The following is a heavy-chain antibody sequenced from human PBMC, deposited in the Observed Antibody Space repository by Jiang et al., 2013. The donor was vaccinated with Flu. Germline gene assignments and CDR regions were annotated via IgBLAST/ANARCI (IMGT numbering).Heavy chain of an antibody. CDR2: ISGSGGST. D-gene: IGHD5-18*01. CDR1: GFTFSSYA. V-gene: IGHV3-23*01. J-gene: IGHJ4*02. CDR3: AKESPVGYSYGYGVFDY. Sequence: GFTFSSYAMSWVRQAPGKGLEWVSAISGSGGSTYYADSVKGRFTISRDNSKNTLYLQMNSLRAEDTAVYYCAKESPVGYSYGYGVFDYWGQGTLVTVSS.